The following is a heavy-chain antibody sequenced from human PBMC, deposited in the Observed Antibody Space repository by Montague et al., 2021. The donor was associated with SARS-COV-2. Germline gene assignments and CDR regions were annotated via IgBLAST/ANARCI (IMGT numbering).Heavy chain of an antibody. CDR2: IYYSGST. J-gene: IGHJ4*02. V-gene: IGHV4-39*01. CDR1: GGSISSSSYY. Sequence: SETLSLTCTFSGGSISSSSYYWGWIRQPPGKGLDWIGSIYYSGSTYYNPSLKSRVTISVDTSKNQFSLKLSSVTAADTAVYYCARLPGYYDFWSGSFDYWGQGTLVTVSS. CDR3: ARLPGYYDFWSGSFDY. D-gene: IGHD3-3*01.